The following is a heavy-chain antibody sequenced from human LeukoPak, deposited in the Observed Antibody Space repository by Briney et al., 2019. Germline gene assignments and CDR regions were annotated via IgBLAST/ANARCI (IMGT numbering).Heavy chain of an antibody. CDR1: GFTFTSYG. J-gene: IGHJ4*02. Sequence: ASVKVSCKASGFTFTSYGFNWVRQAPGQGLEWLGWISAYNGNTNYAQNFQDRVTMSTVTSTRTAYLELRSLRSDDTAVYYCARREYSSSWYAEWGQGTLVTVSS. D-gene: IGHD6-13*01. V-gene: IGHV1-18*01. CDR2: ISAYNGNT. CDR3: ARREYSSSWYAE.